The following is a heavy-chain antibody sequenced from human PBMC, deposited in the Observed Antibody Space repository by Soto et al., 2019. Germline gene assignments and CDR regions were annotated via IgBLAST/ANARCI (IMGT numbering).Heavy chain of an antibody. D-gene: IGHD2-15*01. V-gene: IGHV3-33*01. CDR1: GFPFRSYG. J-gene: IGHJ4*02. Sequence: VGSLRLSCEVSGFPFRSYGIQWVRQAPGKGLEWLGLIWNDGSHAYYADSVKGRFTISRDNSKNTVFLQVSNLRAEDTAVYFCARDQTDSGGYSDSWGQGTLVTVSS. CDR3: ARDQTDSGGYSDS. CDR2: IWNDGSHA.